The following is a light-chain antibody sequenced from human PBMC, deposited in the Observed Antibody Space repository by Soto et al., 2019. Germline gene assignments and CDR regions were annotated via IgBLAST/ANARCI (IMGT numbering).Light chain of an antibody. CDR1: QSVRTSD. CDR3: QHCGNSRYT. CDR2: GAF. Sequence: EVVLTQSPGTLSLSPGERATLSCRASQSVRTSDVTWYQHQPGQAPRLLIYGAFIRATDIPDRFSGSGSGTDFTLTISRLEAEDFAVYSCQHCGNSRYTFGQGTRLEIK. V-gene: IGKV3-20*01. J-gene: IGKJ2*01.